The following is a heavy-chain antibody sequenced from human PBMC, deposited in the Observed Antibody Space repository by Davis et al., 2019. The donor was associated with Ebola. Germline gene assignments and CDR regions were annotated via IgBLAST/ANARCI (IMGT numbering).Heavy chain of an antibody. Sequence: GESLKISCAASGFTFSGHWMHWVRQAPGKGLVWVSQIQSDGSSATYADSVKGRFTISRDNAKNTMYLQMNRLRAEDTAVYYCGSPVVAWGQGTLVTVSS. V-gene: IGHV3-74*01. D-gene: IGHD2-15*01. CDR2: IQSDGSSA. J-gene: IGHJ4*02. CDR3: GSPVVA. CDR1: GFTFSGHW.